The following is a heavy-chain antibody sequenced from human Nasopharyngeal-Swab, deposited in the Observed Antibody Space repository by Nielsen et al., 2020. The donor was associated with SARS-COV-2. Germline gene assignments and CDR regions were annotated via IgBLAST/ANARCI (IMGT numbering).Heavy chain of an antibody. J-gene: IGHJ4*02. CDR3: TTEYRQLERLGDY. D-gene: IGHD1-1*01. Sequence: VRQMPGKGLEWVGRIKSKTDGGTTDYAAPVKGRFTISRDDSKNTLYLQMNSLKTEDTAVYYCTTEYRQLERLGDYWGQGTLVTVSS. V-gene: IGHV3-15*01. CDR2: IKSKTDGGTT.